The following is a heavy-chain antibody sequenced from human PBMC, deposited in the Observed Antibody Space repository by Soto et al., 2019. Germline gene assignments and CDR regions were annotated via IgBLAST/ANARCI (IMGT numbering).Heavy chain of an antibody. CDR3: ARKGGSYSSSSALDY. J-gene: IGHJ4*02. Sequence: EVQLVESGGGLVQPGGSLRLSCAASGFTFSSYWMHWVRQAPGKGLVWVSRINSDGSSTSYADSVKGRFTISRDNAKNTLYLQINSLRAEDTAVYYCARKGGSYSSSSALDYWGQGTLVTVSS. D-gene: IGHD6-13*01. CDR1: GFTFSSYW. CDR2: INSDGSST. V-gene: IGHV3-74*01.